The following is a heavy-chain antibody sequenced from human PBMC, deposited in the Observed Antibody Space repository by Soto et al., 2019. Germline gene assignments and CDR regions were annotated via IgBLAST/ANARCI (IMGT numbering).Heavy chain of an antibody. D-gene: IGHD2-21*02. CDR1: GYTFTSYD. CDR3: ARGRYCGGDCYSDAFDI. J-gene: IGHJ3*02. V-gene: IGHV1-8*01. CDR2: MNPNSGNT. Sequence: QVPLVQSGAEVKKPGASVKVSCKASGYTFTSYDINWVRQATGQGLEWMGWMNPNSGNTGYAQKFQGRVTMTRNTSISTAYMELSSLRSEDTAVYYCARGRYCGGDCYSDAFDIWGQGTMVTVSS.